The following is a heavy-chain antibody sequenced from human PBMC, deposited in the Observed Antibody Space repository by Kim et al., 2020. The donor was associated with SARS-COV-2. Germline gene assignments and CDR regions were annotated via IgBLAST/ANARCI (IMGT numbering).Heavy chain of an antibody. D-gene: IGHD3-3*01. V-gene: IGHV2-5*01. Sequence: YSPALKSRLTITKDTSKNQVVLTMTNMGPVDTATYYCAHTLEWPSYYFDYWGQGTLVTVSS. J-gene: IGHJ4*02. CDR3: AHTLEWPSYYFDY.